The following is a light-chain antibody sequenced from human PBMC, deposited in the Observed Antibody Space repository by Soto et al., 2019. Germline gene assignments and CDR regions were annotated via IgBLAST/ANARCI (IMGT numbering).Light chain of an antibody. CDR2: AAS. CDR3: QQSFRASFT. Sequence: ETQMTQSPASLSAYVGDRVTITCRASQRISTYLNWYQQRPGKAPKLLIYAASTLGSGVPSRFTGGGYGTDFTLTISNLQPEDFATYYCQQSFRASFTFGPGTRLDVK. CDR1: QRISTY. J-gene: IGKJ3*01. V-gene: IGKV1-39*01.